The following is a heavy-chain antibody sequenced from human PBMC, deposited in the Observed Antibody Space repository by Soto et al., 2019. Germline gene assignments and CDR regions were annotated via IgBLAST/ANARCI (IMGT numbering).Heavy chain of an antibody. D-gene: IGHD5-12*01. CDR1: GFTFSSYA. Sequence: QPGGSLRLSCAASGFTFSSYAMHWVRQAPGKGLEWVAVISYDGSNKYYADSVKGRFTISRDNSRNTLYLQMNSLRAEDTAVYYCARETSFYSGYDLSPVFWYYCYGMDVWGQGTTVTVSS. CDR2: ISYDGSNK. J-gene: IGHJ6*02. V-gene: IGHV3-30-3*01. CDR3: ARETSFYSGYDLSPVFWYYCYGMDV.